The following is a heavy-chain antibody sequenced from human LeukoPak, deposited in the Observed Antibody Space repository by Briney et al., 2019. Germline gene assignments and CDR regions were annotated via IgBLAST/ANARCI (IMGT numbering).Heavy chain of an antibody. J-gene: IGHJ4*02. CDR1: GYTFTVYY. CDR2: INPNSGGT. CDR3: ARLGSTAAAGTNGDY. V-gene: IGHV1-2*02. Sequence: GASVKVPFKASGYTFTVYYMHWVRQAPGQGLEWMGWINPNSGGTNYSQKFQGRVTITRHTSISTAYMELSRLRSDDTAVYYCARLGSTAAAGTNGDYWGQGTLVTVSS. D-gene: IGHD6-13*01.